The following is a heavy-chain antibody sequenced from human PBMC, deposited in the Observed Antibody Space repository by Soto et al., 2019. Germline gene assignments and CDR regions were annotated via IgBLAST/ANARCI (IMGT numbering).Heavy chain of an antibody. CDR3: AKDQGSSWYEIDY. CDR2: ISSSSSVT. CDR1: GFSFSTFH. V-gene: IGHV3-48*01. Sequence: GGSLRLSCVASGFSFSTFHMNWVRQAPGKGLEWVSYISSSSSVTEYADSVKGRFISFRDNAENTLYLQMNSLRAEDTAVYYCAKDQGSSWYEIDYWGQGTLVTVSS. D-gene: IGHD6-13*01. J-gene: IGHJ4*02.